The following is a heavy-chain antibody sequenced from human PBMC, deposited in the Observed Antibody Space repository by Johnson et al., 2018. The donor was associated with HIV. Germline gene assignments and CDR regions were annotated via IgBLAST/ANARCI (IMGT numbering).Heavy chain of an antibody. J-gene: IGHJ3*02. Sequence: EVHLVESGGGLVQPGGSLRLSCAASGFTVSSNYMSWVRQGPGKGLEWVSVINSGGDTYYADSVKGRCTISRDNSKNTLYLQMNSLRAEDTAVYYCARACRDGYTCDVYDIWGQGTMLTVSS. V-gene: IGHV3-66*01. CDR3: ARACRDGYTCDVYDI. CDR1: GFTVSSNY. CDR2: INSGGDT. D-gene: IGHD5-24*01.